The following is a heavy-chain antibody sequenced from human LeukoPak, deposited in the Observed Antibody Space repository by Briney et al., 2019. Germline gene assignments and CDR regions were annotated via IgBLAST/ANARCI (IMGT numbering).Heavy chain of an antibody. CDR1: GFTFSSYS. CDR2: ISSSSSYI. J-gene: IGHJ6*03. V-gene: IGHV3-21*01. Sequence: GGSLRLSCAASGFTFSSYSMSWVRQAPGKGLEWVSSISSSSSYIYYADSVKGRFTISRDNAKNSLYLQMNSLRAEDTAVYYCARGGLVPDYYFYMDVWGKGTTVTVSS. CDR3: ARGGLVPDYYFYMDV.